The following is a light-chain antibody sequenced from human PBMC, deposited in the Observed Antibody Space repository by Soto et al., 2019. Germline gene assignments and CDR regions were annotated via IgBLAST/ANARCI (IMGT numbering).Light chain of an antibody. CDR3: QQYNNWPGLT. CDR1: QSVSSD. V-gene: IGKV3-15*01. J-gene: IGKJ4*01. Sequence: EIVMTQSPATLSVSLGERATLSCRASQSVSSDLAWYQQKPGQAPRLLIYGASTRATGIPARFSGSGSGTEFNLTISSLQSEDFAVYYCQQYNNWPGLTFGGGTKVEIK. CDR2: GAS.